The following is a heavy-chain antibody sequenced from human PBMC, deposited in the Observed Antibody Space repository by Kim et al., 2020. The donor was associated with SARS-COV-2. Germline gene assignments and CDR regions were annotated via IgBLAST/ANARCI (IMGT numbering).Heavy chain of an antibody. Sequence: GMGGSTYYADSGKGRFTISRDNSKNTLYLQMNSLRAEDTAVYYCAKAWDYWGQGTLVTVSS. CDR2: GMGGST. V-gene: IGHV3-23*01. CDR3: AKAWDY. J-gene: IGHJ4*02.